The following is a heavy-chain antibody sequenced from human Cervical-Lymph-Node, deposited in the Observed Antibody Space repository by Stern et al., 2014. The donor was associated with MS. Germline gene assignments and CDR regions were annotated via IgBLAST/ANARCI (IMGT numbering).Heavy chain of an antibody. D-gene: IGHD3-10*01. Sequence: DQLVQSGGGLVQPGGSLRLSCAASGFTFSTYDMHWVRQATGKGLEWVSAIGTAGDTYYPASVKGRFTISRENAKNSLYLQMNSLRDGDTAVYYCARDRSPYGSGSQGMDVWGQGTTVTVSS. CDR1: GFTFSTYD. V-gene: IGHV3-13*01. CDR2: IGTAGDT. CDR3: ARDRSPYGSGSQGMDV. J-gene: IGHJ6*02.